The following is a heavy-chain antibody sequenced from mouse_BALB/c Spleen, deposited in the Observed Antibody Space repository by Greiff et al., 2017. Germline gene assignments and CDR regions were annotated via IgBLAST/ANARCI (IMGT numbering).Heavy chain of an antibody. V-gene: IGHV5-6-3*01. CDR2: INSNGGST. CDR1: GFTFSSYG. Sequence: EVKLQESGGGLVQPGGSLKLSCAASGFTFSSYGMSWVRQTPDKKLELVATINSNGGSTYYPDSVKGRFTISRDNAKNTLYLQMSSLKSEDTAMYYCARDSGYYAMDYWGQGTSVTVSS. J-gene: IGHJ4*01. CDR3: ARDSGYYAMDY.